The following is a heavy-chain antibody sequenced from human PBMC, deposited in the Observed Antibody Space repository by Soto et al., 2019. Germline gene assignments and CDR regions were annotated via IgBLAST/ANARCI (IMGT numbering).Heavy chain of an antibody. D-gene: IGHD5-18*01. CDR2: ITSSSGYT. CDR3: AGDGYSKGKRYYFDY. V-gene: IGHV3-11*06. CDR1: GFTFSDYY. Sequence: QVQLVESGGGLVKPGGSLRLSCAASGFTFSDYYMSWIRQAPGKGLEWVAYITSSSGYTNYADSVKGRFTISRDNAKNSRFRKVNSRRAEDTAVYYCAGDGYSKGKRYYFDYWGQGTLVTVSS. J-gene: IGHJ4*02.